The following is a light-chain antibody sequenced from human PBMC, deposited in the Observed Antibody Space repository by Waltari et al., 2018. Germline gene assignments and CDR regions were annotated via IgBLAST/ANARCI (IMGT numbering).Light chain of an antibody. CDR3: QQYNSYST. Sequence: DIQMTQSPSTLSASVGDRVTITCRASQSVSNWLAWYQQKPGKAPKLLIYKASSLESGVPSRFSCSGSGTEFTLTISSLQPDDFATYYCQQYNSYSTFGQGTKLEIK. J-gene: IGKJ2*01. CDR2: KAS. CDR1: QSVSNW. V-gene: IGKV1-5*03.